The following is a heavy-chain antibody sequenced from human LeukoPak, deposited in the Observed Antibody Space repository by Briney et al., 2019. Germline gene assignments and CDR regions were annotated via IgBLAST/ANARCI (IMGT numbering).Heavy chain of an antibody. D-gene: IGHD6-19*01. CDR2: TYYRSKWYF. J-gene: IGHJ4*02. CDR1: GDSISSINGA. CDR3: ARDEGNTGWYTFDY. V-gene: IGHV6-1*01. Sequence: SQTLSLTCAISGDSISSINGAWNWIRQSPSRGLEWLGRTYYRSKWYFDYEESLKGRITIDPDTSKNQFSVHLSSVTPEDTAAYYCARDEGNTGWYTFDYWGQGTLVTVST.